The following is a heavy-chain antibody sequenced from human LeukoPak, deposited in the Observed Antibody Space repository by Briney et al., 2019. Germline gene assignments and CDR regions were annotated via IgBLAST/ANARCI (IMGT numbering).Heavy chain of an antibody. J-gene: IGHJ4*02. CDR2: IDHGGST. V-gene: IGHV4-34*01. Sequence: PSETLSLTCAVYGGSFSGYYRSWVRQPPGKGLEWVGEIDHGGSTNYNPSLKSRVTISVDTSKNQFSLKVTSVTAADTAVYYCARDTRSGGSHCKDYWGQGTLVTVSS. CDR3: ARDTRSGGSHCKDY. D-gene: IGHD2-15*01. CDR1: GGSFSGYY.